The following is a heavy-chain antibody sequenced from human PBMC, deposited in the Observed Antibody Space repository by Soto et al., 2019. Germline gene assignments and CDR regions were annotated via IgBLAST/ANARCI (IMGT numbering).Heavy chain of an antibody. Sequence: PGGSLRLSCAASGFTVSSDSMTWVRQAPGKGLEWISIIYSDNNTDYADSVKGRFSISRDTSKNILYLQMNSLRAEDTAEYYCARHYSAMGVWG. CDR2: IYSDNNT. CDR3: ARHYSAMGV. CDR1: GFTVSSDS. V-gene: IGHV3-53*01. J-gene: IGHJ6*02.